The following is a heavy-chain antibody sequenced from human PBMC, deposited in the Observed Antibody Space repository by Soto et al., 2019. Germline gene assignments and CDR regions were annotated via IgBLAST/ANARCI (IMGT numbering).Heavy chain of an antibody. J-gene: IGHJ6*02. V-gene: IGHV5-51*01. CDR3: ARRYCTNTTNCPVGYGLDV. Sequence: EVQLVQSGAEVKKPGESLIISCEAFGYSFSSYWIGWVRQMPGKGLEWMGIIYPGTSNARYSPSFQGQVTISADKSIGTAYLQWSSLQASDSATYFCARRYCTNTTNCPVGYGLDVWGQGTTVTVSS. CDR1: GYSFSSYW. D-gene: IGHD2-8*01. CDR2: IYPGTSNA.